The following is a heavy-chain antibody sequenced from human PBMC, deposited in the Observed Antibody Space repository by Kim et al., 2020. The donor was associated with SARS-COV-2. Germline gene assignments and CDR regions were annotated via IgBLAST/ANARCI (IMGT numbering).Heavy chain of an antibody. CDR3: AKVGSSGWYYFDY. D-gene: IGHD6-19*01. J-gene: IGHJ4*02. Sequence: YADSGKGRFTISRDNSKNTLYLQMNSLRAEDTAVYYCAKVGSSGWYYFDYWGQGTLVTVSS. V-gene: IGHV3-23*01.